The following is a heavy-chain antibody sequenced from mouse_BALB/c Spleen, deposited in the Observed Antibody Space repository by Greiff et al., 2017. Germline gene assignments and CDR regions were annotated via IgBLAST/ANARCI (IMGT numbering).Heavy chain of an antibody. J-gene: IGHJ2*01. V-gene: IGHV5-12-2*01. Sequence: VQLVESGGGLVQPGGSLKLSCAASGFTFSSYTMSWVRQTPEKRLEWVAYISNGGGSTYYPDTVKGRFTISRDNAKNTLYLQMSSLKSEDTAMYYCARQGFKYYFDYWGQGTTLTVSS. CDR3: ARQGFKYYFDY. CDR1: GFTFSSYT. CDR2: ISNGGGST.